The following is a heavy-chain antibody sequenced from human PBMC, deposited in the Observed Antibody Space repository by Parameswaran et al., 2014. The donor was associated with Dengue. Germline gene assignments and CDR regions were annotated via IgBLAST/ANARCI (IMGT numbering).Heavy chain of an antibody. Sequence: RWIRQPPGKGLEWVSYISSSSSYTNYADSVKGRFTISRDNAKNSLYLQMNSLRAEDTAVYYCARDGPDYYDSTHPLVAFDIWGQGTMVTVSS. D-gene: IGHD3-22*01. CDR2: ISSSSSYT. CDR3: ARDGPDYYDSTHPLVAFDI. V-gene: IGHV3-11*05. J-gene: IGHJ3*02.